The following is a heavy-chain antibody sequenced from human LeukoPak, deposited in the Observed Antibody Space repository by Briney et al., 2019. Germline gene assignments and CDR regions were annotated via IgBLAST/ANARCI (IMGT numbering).Heavy chain of an antibody. CDR1: GFTFSSYA. V-gene: IGHV3-15*01. CDR2: IISKSDGGTT. D-gene: IGHD4-23*01. J-gene: IGHJ4*02. CDR3: TTAGGAGDF. Sequence: GGSLRLSCAASGFTFSSYAMSWVRQAPGKGLEWVGRIISKSDGGTTDYAAPVKGRFTISRDDSKNTLYLQMKTLKTEDTAVYYCTTAGGAGDFWGQGTLVTVSS.